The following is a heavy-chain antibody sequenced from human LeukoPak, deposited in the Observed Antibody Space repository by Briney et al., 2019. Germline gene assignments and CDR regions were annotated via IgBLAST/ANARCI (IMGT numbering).Heavy chain of an antibody. V-gene: IGHV1-46*01. CDR3: ARARITIFGVVPKSAFDI. CDR2: INPSGGST. J-gene: IGHJ3*02. Sequence: ASVKVSCKASGYTFTSYYMHWVRQAPGQGLEWMGIINPSGGSTSYAQKFQGRVTMTRDTSTSTVYMELSSLRSEDTAVYYCARARITIFGVVPKSAFDIWGQGTMVTVSS. D-gene: IGHD3-3*01. CDR1: GYTFTSYY.